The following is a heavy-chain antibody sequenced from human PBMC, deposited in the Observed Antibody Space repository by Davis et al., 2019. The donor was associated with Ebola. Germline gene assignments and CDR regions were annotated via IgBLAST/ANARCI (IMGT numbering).Heavy chain of an antibody. CDR3: ARRRNNSPCDYYYYMDV. CDR1: GYSFTSYW. J-gene: IGHJ6*03. D-gene: IGHD1/OR15-1a*01. V-gene: IGHV5-51*01. Sequence: GESLKISCKGSGYSFTSYWIGWVCQMPGKGLEWMGIIYPADSDIRYSPSFQGQVTISADKSISTAYLQWSSLKASDTAMYYCARRRNNSPCDYYYYMDVWGKGTTVTVSS. CDR2: IYPADSDI.